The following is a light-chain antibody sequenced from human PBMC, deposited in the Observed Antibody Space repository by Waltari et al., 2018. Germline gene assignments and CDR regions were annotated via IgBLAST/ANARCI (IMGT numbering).Light chain of an antibody. V-gene: IGLV2-23*01. CDR2: EGS. CDR3: CSYAGSKDL. Sequence: QSALTQPASVSGSPGQSITISCTGTSSDVGGYNLVSGYQHHPGKAPKLIIYEGSKRPSGVSDRFSGSKSGYTASLTISGLQAEDEADYYCCSYAGSKDLFGGGTKLTGL. J-gene: IGLJ2*01. CDR1: SSDVGGYNL.